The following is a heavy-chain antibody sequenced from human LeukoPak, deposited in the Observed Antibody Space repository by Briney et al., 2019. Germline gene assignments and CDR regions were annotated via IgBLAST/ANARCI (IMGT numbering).Heavy chain of an antibody. V-gene: IGHV1-18*01. CDR2: ISVYNGNT. CDR1: GYTXTSYG. CDR3: ARVYHDYVWGSYRPRGNYFDY. Sequence: GASVKVSCKASGYTXTSYGISWVRQAPGQGLEWMGWISVYNGNTNYAQKLQGRVTMTTDTSTSTAYMELRSLRSDDTAVYYCARVYHDYVWGSYRPRGNYFDYWGQGTLVTVSS. D-gene: IGHD3-16*02. J-gene: IGHJ4*02.